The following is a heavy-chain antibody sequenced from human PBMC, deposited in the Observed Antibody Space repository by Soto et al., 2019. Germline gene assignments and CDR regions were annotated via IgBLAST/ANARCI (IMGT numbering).Heavy chain of an antibody. J-gene: IGHJ4*02. CDR2: IKQDGSEK. CDR1: GFTFSSYW. Sequence: GGSLRLSCAASGFTFSSYWMSWVRQAPGKGLEWVANIKQDGSEKYYVDSVKGRFTISRDNAKNSLYLQMNSLRAEDTAVYYCARVFRSVTTDYFDYWGQGTLVTVSS. D-gene: IGHD4-17*01. CDR3: ARVFRSVTTDYFDY. V-gene: IGHV3-7*01.